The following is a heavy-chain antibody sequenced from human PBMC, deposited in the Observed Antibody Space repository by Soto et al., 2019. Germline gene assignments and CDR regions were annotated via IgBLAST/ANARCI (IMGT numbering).Heavy chain of an antibody. CDR2: ISSSGSTI. Sequence: EVQLVESGGGLVQPGGSLRLSCAASGFTFSSYEMNWVRQAPGKGLEWVSYISSSGSTIYYADSVKGRFTISRDNAKISLYLQMNSLRAEDTAVYYCARGSTVTLLYYYYGMDVWGQGTTVTVSS. CDR3: ARGSTVTLLYYYYGMDV. CDR1: GFTFSSYE. J-gene: IGHJ6*02. D-gene: IGHD4-17*01. V-gene: IGHV3-48*03.